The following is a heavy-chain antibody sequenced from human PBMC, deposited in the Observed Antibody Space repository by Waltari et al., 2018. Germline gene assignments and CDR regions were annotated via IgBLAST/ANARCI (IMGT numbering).Heavy chain of an antibody. J-gene: IGHJ4*02. CDR1: GFSFGGYG. V-gene: IGHV3-23*01. CDR2: ISGSGATA. CDR3: AKAFRGYSGSYFDS. Sequence: EVQILESGGAVVQPGGSLTLSCAASGFSFGGYGMNWVRQAPGKGLELVSGISGSGATAYYADSVGGRFTVSRDNNRNMLYLQMSSLRGEDTALYYCAKAFRGYSGSYFDSWGQGTLVTVSS. D-gene: IGHD5-12*01.